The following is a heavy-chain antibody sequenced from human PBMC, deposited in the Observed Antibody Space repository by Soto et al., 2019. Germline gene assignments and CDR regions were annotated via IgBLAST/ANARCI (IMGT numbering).Heavy chain of an antibody. J-gene: IGHJ4*02. CDR3: ARAREDSSGWFDY. CDR1: GYIFSDNY. CDR2: INPKSGDT. D-gene: IGHD6-19*01. V-gene: IGHV1-2*02. Sequence: QVPLVQSGAEVKQPGASMKVSCKASGYIFSDNYIHWVRQAPGQGLEWMAWINPKSGDTNYARNFQGRVTLTRDTSISTAYMDLSRLTSDDTAVYYCARAREDSSGWFDYWGQGTLVTVSS.